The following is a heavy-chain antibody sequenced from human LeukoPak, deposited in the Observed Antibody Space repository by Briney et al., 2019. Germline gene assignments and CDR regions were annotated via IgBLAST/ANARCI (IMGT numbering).Heavy chain of an antibody. V-gene: IGHV3-7*03. CDR1: GFIFNNYW. CDR2: TNEDGSAK. Sequence: AGGSLRLSCAASGFIFNNYWMTWVRQAPGRGLEWVANTNEDGSAKYYVGSVKGRFTISRDNAKNSLYLQMNSLRAGDTALYYCAKDLGYDYVWGEGNFYDSWGQGTLVTVSS. J-gene: IGHJ4*02. D-gene: IGHD3-16*01. CDR3: AKDLGYDYVWGEGNFYDS.